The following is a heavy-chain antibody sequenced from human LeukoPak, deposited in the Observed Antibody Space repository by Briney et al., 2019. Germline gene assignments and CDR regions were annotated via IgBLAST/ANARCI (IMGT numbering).Heavy chain of an antibody. CDR3: ARHRGYERTGYYFLDAFDF. CDR1: GGSISSYY. V-gene: IGHV4-4*09. Sequence: SETLSLTCTVSGGSISSYYTSWIRQPPGKGLEWIGYIYISGSTDYNPSLKSRVTISLDTSKNLFSLKLSSLTAADTAVYYCARHRGYERTGYYFLDAFDFWGQGTMVTVSS. D-gene: IGHD3-22*01. CDR2: IYISGST. J-gene: IGHJ3*01.